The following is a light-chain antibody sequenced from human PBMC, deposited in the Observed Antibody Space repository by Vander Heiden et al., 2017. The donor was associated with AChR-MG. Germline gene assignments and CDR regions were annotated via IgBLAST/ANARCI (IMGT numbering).Light chain of an antibody. Sequence: QSALTQPASVSGSPGQSITISCTGTSSDIGGYNYVSWYQQYPGEAPRLMIYDVSNRPSQVSHRFSGSKSGNTASLTISGLQAEDEAHYYCFSFTSSGAKVFGGGTKLTVL. CDR2: DVS. CDR3: FSFTSSGAKV. J-gene: IGLJ3*02. CDR1: SSDIGGYNY. V-gene: IGLV2-14*01.